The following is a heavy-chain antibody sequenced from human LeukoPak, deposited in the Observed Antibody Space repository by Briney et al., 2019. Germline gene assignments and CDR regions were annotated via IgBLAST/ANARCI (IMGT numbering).Heavy chain of an antibody. J-gene: IGHJ6*02. CDR2: IKSKTDGGTT. CDR1: GFTFTNAW. D-gene: IGHD5-18*01. Sequence: GGSLRLSCAASGFTFTNAWMSWVRQAPGKGLEWVGRIKSKTDGGTTDYAAPVKGRFTISRDDSKNTLYLQMNSLKIEDTAVYYCTTDPGIQLWSNYYGMDVWGQGTTVTVSS. CDR3: TTDPGIQLWSNYYGMDV. V-gene: IGHV3-15*01.